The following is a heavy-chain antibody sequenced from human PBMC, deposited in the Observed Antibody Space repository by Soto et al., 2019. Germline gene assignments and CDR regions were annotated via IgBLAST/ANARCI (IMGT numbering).Heavy chain of an antibody. Sequence: GSLRLSCAASGFTFSSYAMSWVRQAPGKGLEWVSAISDSGGSTYYADSVKGRFTISRDNSKNTLYLQMNSLRAEDTAVYYCAKDQEWFGELLSYFDYWSQGTLVTVSS. CDR1: GFTFSSYA. D-gene: IGHD3-10*01. CDR3: AKDQEWFGELLSYFDY. CDR2: ISDSGGST. J-gene: IGHJ4*02. V-gene: IGHV3-23*01.